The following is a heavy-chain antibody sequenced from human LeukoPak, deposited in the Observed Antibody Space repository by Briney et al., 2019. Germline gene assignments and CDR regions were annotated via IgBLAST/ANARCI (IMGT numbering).Heavy chain of an antibody. CDR2: IYSGGSA. CDR3: ASRSGTPSLFDY. Sequence: GGSLRLSCAASGFTVSSNYMSWVRQAPGKGLEWVSVIYSGGSAYYADSVKGRFTISRDNSKNTLYLQMNSLRAEDTAVYYCASRSGTPSLFDYWGQGTLVTVSS. V-gene: IGHV3-66*01. CDR1: GFTVSSNY. D-gene: IGHD1-1*01. J-gene: IGHJ4*02.